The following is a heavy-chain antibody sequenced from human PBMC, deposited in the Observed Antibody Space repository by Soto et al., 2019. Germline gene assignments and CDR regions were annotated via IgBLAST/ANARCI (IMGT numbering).Heavy chain of an antibody. CDR3: AKGKTSGWYYFDY. CDR2: ISASGRDI. CDR1: GFTFDDYA. V-gene: IGHV3-23*01. J-gene: IGHJ4*02. D-gene: IGHD6-19*01. Sequence: PGGSLRLSCAASGFTFDDYAMHWVRQAPGKGLEWVSGISASGRDIHYADSVKDRFTVSRDNSKNTLYLQMNSLRAEDTAIYYCAKGKTSGWYYFDYWGQGALVTVSS.